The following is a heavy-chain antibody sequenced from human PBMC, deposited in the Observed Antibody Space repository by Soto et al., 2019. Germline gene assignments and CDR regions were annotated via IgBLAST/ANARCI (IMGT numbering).Heavy chain of an antibody. V-gene: IGHV4-4*02. CDR1: GDSISSDKW. Sequence: SETLSLTCDVSGDSISSDKWWSWVRQSPGKGLEWIGEAYHSGRAHYNPSLNSRVTISVDYSKNQFTLKLSSVTAADTAVYYCVRNGWYALDIWGQGTLVTVSS. CDR3: VRNGWYALDI. CDR2: AYHSGRA. J-gene: IGHJ3*02. D-gene: IGHD6-19*01.